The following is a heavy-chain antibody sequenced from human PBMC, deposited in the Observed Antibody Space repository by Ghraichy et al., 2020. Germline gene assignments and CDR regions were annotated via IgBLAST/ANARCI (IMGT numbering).Heavy chain of an antibody. D-gene: IGHD3-16*02. V-gene: IGHV3-30*18. J-gene: IGHJ4*02. CDR3: AKGLFGGVIGGGYFDY. CDR2: ISYDGSNK. Sequence: GGSLRLSCAASGFTFSSYGMHWVRQAPGKGLEWVAVISYDGSNKYYADSVKGRFTISRDNSKNTLYLQMNSLRAEDTAVYYCAKGLFGGVIGGGYFDYWGQGTLVTVSS. CDR1: GFTFSSYG.